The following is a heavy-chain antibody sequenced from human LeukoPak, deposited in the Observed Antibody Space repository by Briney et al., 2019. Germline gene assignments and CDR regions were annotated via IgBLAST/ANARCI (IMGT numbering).Heavy chain of an antibody. J-gene: IGHJ4*02. Sequence: PSETLSLTCAVSGYSICSGYYWGWIRQPPGKGLEWIGSIYHSGSTYYNPSLKSRVTISVDTSKNQFSLKLSSVTAADTAVYYCARTGVLLWFGELLYYFDYWGQGTLVTVSS. CDR3: ARTGVLLWFGELLYYFDY. V-gene: IGHV4-38-2*01. D-gene: IGHD3-10*01. CDR1: GYSICSGYY. CDR2: IYHSGST.